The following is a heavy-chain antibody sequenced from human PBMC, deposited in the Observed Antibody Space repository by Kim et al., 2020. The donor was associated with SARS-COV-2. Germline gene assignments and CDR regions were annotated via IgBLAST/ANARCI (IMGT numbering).Heavy chain of an antibody. CDR1: GFMFDTFS. Sequence: GGSLRLSCEASGFMFDTFSVHWVRQRPGRGLEWISLIDRNTETYADSVRGRFTVSRDNSKNFLYLQMDSLRSDDTGLYYCAKDMRGSWTIDYWGQGTLVTVS. V-gene: IGHV3-43*02. D-gene: IGHD1-26*01. CDR2: IDRNTET. CDR3: AKDMRGSWTIDY. J-gene: IGHJ4*02.